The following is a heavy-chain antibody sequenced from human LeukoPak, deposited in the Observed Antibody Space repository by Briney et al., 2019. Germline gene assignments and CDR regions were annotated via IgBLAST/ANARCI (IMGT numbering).Heavy chain of an antibody. V-gene: IGHV3-21*01. CDR3: VKDYCSGGSCIDAFDL. J-gene: IGHJ3*01. Sequence: GGSLRLSCAGSGFTFSSYSMNWVRQAPGKGLEWLSSISGSSSQIFYAGSVKGRFTMSRDNAKNSLYLQMNSLRAEDTAVYYCVKDYCSGGSCIDAFDLWGQGTMVTVSS. D-gene: IGHD2-15*01. CDR1: GFTFSSYS. CDR2: ISGSSSQI.